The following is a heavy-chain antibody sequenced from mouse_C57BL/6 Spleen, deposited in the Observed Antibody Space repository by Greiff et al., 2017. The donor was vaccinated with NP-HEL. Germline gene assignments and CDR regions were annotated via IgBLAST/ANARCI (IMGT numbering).Heavy chain of an antibody. CDR2: IDPSDSYT. CDR3: ARKGTTVVATTPY. Sequence: VQLQQPGAELVKPGASVKLSCKASGYTFTSYWMQWVKQRPGQGLEWIGEIDPSDSYTNYNQKFKGKATLTVDTSSSTAYMQLSSLTSEDSAVYYCARKGTTVVATTPYWGQGTMVTVSA. CDR1: GYTFTSYW. J-gene: IGHJ3*01. V-gene: IGHV1-50*01. D-gene: IGHD1-1*01.